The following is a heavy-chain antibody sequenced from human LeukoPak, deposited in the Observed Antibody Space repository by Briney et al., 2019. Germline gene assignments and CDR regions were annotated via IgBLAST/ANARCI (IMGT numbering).Heavy chain of an antibody. V-gene: IGHV4-59*11. D-gene: IGHD5-24*01. J-gene: IGHJ3*02. CDR2: IYYSGST. CDR1: GGSISSHY. Sequence: SETLSLTCTVSGGSISSHYWSWIRQPPGKGLEWIGYIYYSGSTSYNPSLKSRVTISVDTSKNQFSLKLSSVTAADTAVYYCASGGDGYNYRDAFDIWGQGTMVTVSS. CDR3: ASGGDGYNYRDAFDI.